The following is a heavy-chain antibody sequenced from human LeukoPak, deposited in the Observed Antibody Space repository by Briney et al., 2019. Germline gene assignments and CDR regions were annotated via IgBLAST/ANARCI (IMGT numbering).Heavy chain of an antibody. CDR2: ISAYNTIT. J-gene: IGHJ5*02. D-gene: IGHD1-1*01. CDR3: ARAPTALFNWNWFDP. Sequence: ASVKVSCKASGYTFTNYGISWVRQAPGQGLEWMGWISAYNTITNYAQKFQGRVTMTTDTSTSTAYMDLRSLRSDDTAVYYCARAPTALFNWNWFDPWGQGTLVTVSS. CDR1: GYTFTNYG. V-gene: IGHV1-18*01.